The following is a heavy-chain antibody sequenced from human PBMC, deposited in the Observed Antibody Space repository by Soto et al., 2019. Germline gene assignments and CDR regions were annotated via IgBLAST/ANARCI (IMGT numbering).Heavy chain of an antibody. V-gene: IGHV3-21*01. Sequence: GGSLRLSCTVSGFSFNNYGINFVRQAPGKGLEWVSSISKSDYTYYSDSVKGRFTISRDNAKNSVSLQMNTLRVEDTAVYYCAREDSIIIPAVSDFWGQGTLVTVSS. CDR2: ISKSDYT. D-gene: IGHD2-2*01. CDR1: GFSFNNYG. J-gene: IGHJ4*02. CDR3: AREDSIIIPAVSDF.